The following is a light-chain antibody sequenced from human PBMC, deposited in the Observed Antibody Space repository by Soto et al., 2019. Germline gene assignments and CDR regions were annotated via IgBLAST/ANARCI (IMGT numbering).Light chain of an antibody. CDR2: GAS. J-gene: IGKJ3*01. CDR3: QQYGRSPRFT. Sequence: EIVLTQSPGTLSLSPGERATLSCRASQSVSNSYLAWYQQKPGQAPGLLIYGASSRATGIPDRFSGSGSGTDFTLTISRLEPEDFAVYYCQQYGRSPRFTFGPGTKVDIK. CDR1: QSVSNSY. V-gene: IGKV3-20*01.